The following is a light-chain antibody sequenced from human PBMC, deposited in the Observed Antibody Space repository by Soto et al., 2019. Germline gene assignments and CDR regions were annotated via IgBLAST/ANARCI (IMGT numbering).Light chain of an antibody. CDR2: AAS. CDR1: ETTALY. J-gene: IGKJ3*01. Sequence: DIEMTQSPPSLSASVGDRVTITCRASETTALYLNWYQQKPRKAPKLLIRAASRLEDGVPARFSGSGSGKAFTLTITALQPEDIATFYCQQSYNTTFTFGPGTKVDF. CDR3: QQSYNTTFT. V-gene: IGKV1-39*01.